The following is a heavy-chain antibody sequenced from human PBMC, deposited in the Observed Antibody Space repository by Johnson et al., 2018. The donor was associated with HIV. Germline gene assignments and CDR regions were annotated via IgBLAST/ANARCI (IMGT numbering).Heavy chain of an antibody. V-gene: IGHV3-30*04. CDR2: ISYDGSNK. CDR3: ARGGDDAFDI. J-gene: IGHJ3*02. CDR1: GFTFSTYT. D-gene: IGHD7-27*01. Sequence: QVQLVESGGDVVQPGRSLRLSCAASGFTFSTYTMHWVRQAPGKGLEWVAVISYDGSNKYYADSVKGRFTISRDNSKNTLYLQMNSLRAEDTAVYYCARGGDDAFDIWGQGTMVTVSS.